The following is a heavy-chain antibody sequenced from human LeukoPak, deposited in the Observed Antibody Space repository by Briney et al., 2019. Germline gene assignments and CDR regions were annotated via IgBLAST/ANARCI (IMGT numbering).Heavy chain of an antibody. CDR3: ARDVYLRFLEWFQATQNYMDV. Sequence: GRSLRLSCAASGFTFSSYAMPWVRQAPGKGLEWVAVISYDGSNKYYADSVKGRFTISRDNSKNTLYLQMNSLRAEDTAVYYCARDVYLRFLEWFQATQNYMDVWGKGTTVTVSS. V-gene: IGHV3-30*01. CDR2: ISYDGSNK. D-gene: IGHD3-3*01. CDR1: GFTFSSYA. J-gene: IGHJ6*03.